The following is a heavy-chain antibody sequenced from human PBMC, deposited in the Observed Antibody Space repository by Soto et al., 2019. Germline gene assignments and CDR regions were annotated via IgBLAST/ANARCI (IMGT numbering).Heavy chain of an antibody. CDR1: GYTFTSYY. J-gene: IGHJ4*02. CDR2: INPSGGST. V-gene: IGHV1-46*03. CDR3: AREARIQPLDH. Sequence: QVQLVQSGAEVKKPGASVKVSCKASGYTFTSYYMHWVRQAPGQGLEWMGIINPSGGSTSYAQKFQGKVNMTRATSTSTVYMELSSLRSEDTAVYYCAREARIQPLDHWGQGTLVTVSS. D-gene: IGHD5-18*01.